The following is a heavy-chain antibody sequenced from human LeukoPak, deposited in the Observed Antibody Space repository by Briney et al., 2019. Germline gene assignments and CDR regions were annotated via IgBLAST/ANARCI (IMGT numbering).Heavy chain of an antibody. D-gene: IGHD5/OR15-5a*01. J-gene: IGHJ5*01. Sequence: PSETLSLTCVVSDYSITSGDYWAWIRQPPGKGLLWIGSIYNSVSTSYNPSLKSRVTMSVDPSKNQFSLNLRSVTAADTAVYFCARNTSTEGWFDSWGRGTLVTVSS. CDR3: ARNTSTEGWFDS. V-gene: IGHV4-38-2*01. CDR2: IYNSVST. CDR1: DYSITSGDY.